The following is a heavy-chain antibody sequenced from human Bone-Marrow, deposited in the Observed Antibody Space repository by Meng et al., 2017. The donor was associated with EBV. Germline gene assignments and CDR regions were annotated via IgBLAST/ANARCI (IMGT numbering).Heavy chain of an antibody. V-gene: IGHV3-15*01. CDR1: GFTFSNAW. CDR3: TRWSYGGTAY. CDR2: IKSKTDGGTT. Sequence: GELVGFGGGLVTPVGSLRLSCAASGFTFSNAWMSWVRQAPGKGLEWVGRIKSKTDGGTTDYAAPVKGRFTISRDDSKNTLYLQMHSLKTEDTAVYYCTRWSYGGTAYWGQGTLVTVSS. D-gene: IGHD4-23*01. J-gene: IGHJ4*02.